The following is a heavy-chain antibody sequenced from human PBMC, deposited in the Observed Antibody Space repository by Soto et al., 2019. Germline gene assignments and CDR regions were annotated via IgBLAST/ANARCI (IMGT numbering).Heavy chain of an antibody. CDR3: ARVWMESSSWYDGALGYGMDV. D-gene: IGHD6-13*01. Sequence: PSETLSLTCAVYGGSFSGYYWSWIRQPPGKGLEWIGEINHSGSTNYNPSLKSRVTISVDTSKNQFSLKLSSVTAADTAVYYCARVWMESSSWYDGALGYGMDVWGQGTTVTVSS. V-gene: IGHV4-34*01. CDR2: INHSGST. CDR1: GGSFSGYY. J-gene: IGHJ6*02.